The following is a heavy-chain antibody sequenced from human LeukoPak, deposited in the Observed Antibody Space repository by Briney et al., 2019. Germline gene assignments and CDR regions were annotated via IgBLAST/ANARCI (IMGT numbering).Heavy chain of an antibody. Sequence: GRSLGLSCAASGFTFRSYRMNCVRQAPGKGLEWVASIKQGESERYSVDSVNGRFTISRDNAKNSLYLQMNSLRAEDTAVYYCARGDNSAFDMWGEGTMVTVSS. J-gene: IGHJ3*02. CDR2: IKQGESER. CDR3: ARGDNSAFDM. CDR1: GFTFRSYR. D-gene: IGHD3-22*01. V-gene: IGHV3-7*04.